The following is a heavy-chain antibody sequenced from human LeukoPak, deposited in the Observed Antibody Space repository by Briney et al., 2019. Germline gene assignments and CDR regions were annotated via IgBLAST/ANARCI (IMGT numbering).Heavy chain of an antibody. Sequence: GGSLRLSCAGSGFTFSSYAMSWVRQAPGQGLEWVSVISDSGDYTSYADSVRGRFTISRDNSRNTLYLQMISLGPEDTAVYYCAKDTSIGKYCTNGVCSPFDYWGQGTLVTVSS. CDR2: ISDSGDYT. CDR3: AKDTSIGKYCTNGVCSPFDY. V-gene: IGHV3-23*01. J-gene: IGHJ4*02. CDR1: GFTFSSYA. D-gene: IGHD2-8*01.